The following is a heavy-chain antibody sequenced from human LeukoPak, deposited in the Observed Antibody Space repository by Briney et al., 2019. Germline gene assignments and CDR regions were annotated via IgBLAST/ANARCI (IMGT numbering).Heavy chain of an antibody. CDR3: AREGSSWYGGYFDY. Sequence: GGSLRLSCAASGFSFSHYAMQWVRQAPGKGLDCVAFISNDGGTMWYAESVKGRFTISRDNTKNTVSLQMNSLRPEDTAVYYCAREGSSWYGGYFDYWGQGTLVTVSS. CDR1: GFSFSHYA. V-gene: IGHV3-30-3*01. J-gene: IGHJ4*02. D-gene: IGHD6-13*01. CDR2: ISNDGGTM.